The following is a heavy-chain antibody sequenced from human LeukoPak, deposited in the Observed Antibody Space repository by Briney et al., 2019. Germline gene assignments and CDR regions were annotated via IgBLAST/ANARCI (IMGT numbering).Heavy chain of an antibody. V-gene: IGHV3-7*01. CDR3: ARIKRYY. J-gene: IGHJ4*02. CDR1: GLTFSSYW. Sequence: PGGSLRLSCAASGLTFSSYWMSWVRQAPGKGLEWVANIKQDGSEKYYVDSVKGRFTISRDNAKNSLYLQMNSLRAEDTAVYYCARIKRYYWGQGTLVTVSS. CDR2: IKQDGSEK.